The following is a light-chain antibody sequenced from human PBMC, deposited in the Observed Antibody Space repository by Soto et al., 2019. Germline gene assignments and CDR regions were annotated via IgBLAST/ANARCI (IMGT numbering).Light chain of an antibody. CDR2: TTS. V-gene: IGKV1-39*01. Sequence: DIQMTQSPSSLSASVGDRVTITCRASQTIAMYVNWFQQKPGKAPKPLIYTTSSLQSGVPPRFSGSGSETDFTLTISRLQPEDSASYYCQQSFTTPYKFXQGTKLDI. J-gene: IGKJ2*01. CDR1: QTIAMY. CDR3: QQSFTTPYK.